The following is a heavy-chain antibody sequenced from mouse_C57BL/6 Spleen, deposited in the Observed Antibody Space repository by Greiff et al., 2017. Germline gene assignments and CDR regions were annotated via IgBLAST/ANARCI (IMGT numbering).Heavy chain of an antibody. CDR1: GYTFTDYN. Sequence: VQLQQSGPELVKPGASVKMSCKASGYTFTDYNMHWVKQSHGKSLEWIGYINPNNGGTSYNQKFKGKATLTVNKSSSTAYMELRSLTSEYSAVYYCARGGITTVVARDWYFDVWGTGTTVTVSS. CDR3: ARGGITTVVARDWYFDV. D-gene: IGHD1-1*01. CDR2: INPNNGGT. V-gene: IGHV1-22*01. J-gene: IGHJ1*03.